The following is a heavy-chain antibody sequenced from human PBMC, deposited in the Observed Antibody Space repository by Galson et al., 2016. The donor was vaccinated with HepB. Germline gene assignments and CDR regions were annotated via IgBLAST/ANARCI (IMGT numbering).Heavy chain of an antibody. V-gene: IGHV4-39*01. Sequence: SETLSLTCTVSGGSTGSTRYYWGWIRQPPGKGLEWIGTIYYNGRTHYNSSLKSRVTMSVDTSKNQFSLKLSSVTAADTAVYYCVRLIHCSSVSCNGYWGQGTLVTVSS. CDR3: VRLIHCSSVSCNGY. CDR2: IYYNGRT. D-gene: IGHD2-2*01. J-gene: IGHJ4*02. CDR1: GGSTGSTRYY.